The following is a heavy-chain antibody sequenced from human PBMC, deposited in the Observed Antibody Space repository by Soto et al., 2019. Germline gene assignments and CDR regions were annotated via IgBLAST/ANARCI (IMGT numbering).Heavy chain of an antibody. V-gene: IGHV5-51*01. J-gene: IGHJ4*02. Sequence: PGESLKISCKGSGYTFTNYWICCFLQMPGKGLEWMGIIYPGDSDTRYSPSFQGRVTISADKSISTAYLQWSSLKASDTAMYYCARTPGSYLYYFDYWGQGTLVTVSS. D-gene: IGHD1-26*01. CDR3: ARTPGSYLYYFDY. CDR1: GYTFTNYW. CDR2: IYPGDSDT.